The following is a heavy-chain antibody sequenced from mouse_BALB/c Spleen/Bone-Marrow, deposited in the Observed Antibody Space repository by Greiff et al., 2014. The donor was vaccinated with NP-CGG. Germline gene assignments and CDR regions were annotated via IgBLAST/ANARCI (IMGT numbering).Heavy chain of an antibody. V-gene: IGHV5-12-1*01. D-gene: IGHD2-3*01. CDR2: ISHGGGTT. CDR3: TRHGGYYPYYYAMDY. Sequence: VQLKESGGGLVKPGGSLKLSCAASGFAFSSYDMSWVRQTPEKRLEWVAYISHGGGTTYYSDTVKGRFTISRDNAKNTLYLQMSSLKSEDTAIYYCTRHGGYYPYYYAMDYWGQGTSVTVPS. CDR1: GFAFSSYD. J-gene: IGHJ4*01.